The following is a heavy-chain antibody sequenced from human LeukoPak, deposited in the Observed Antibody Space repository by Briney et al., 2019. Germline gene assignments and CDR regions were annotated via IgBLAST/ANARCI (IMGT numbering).Heavy chain of an antibody. Sequence: GGSLRLSCAVSGITLSNYGMSWVRQAPGKGLEWVSVIYSGGSTYYADSVKGRFTISRDNSKNTLYLQMNSLRAEDTAVYYCARDPGGNWGYWGQGTLVTVSS. D-gene: IGHD7-27*01. CDR2: IYSGGST. CDR1: GITLSNYG. V-gene: IGHV3-66*01. CDR3: ARDPGGNWGY. J-gene: IGHJ4*02.